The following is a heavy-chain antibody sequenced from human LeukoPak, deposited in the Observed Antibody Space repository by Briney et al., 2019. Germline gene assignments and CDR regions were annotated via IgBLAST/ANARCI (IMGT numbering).Heavy chain of an antibody. J-gene: IGHJ1*01. CDR2: IQFDGSEK. CDR3: ATDLYSSSDQY. Sequence: GGSLRLSCTVSGLTFSDYGIHWVRQAPGKGLEWVAFIQFDGSEKHYTPTVRGRFTISRDNSRNTLYLQMNSLRAEDTAVYYCATDLYSSSDQYWGQGTLVTVSS. D-gene: IGHD6-13*01. V-gene: IGHV3-30*02. CDR1: GLTFSDYG.